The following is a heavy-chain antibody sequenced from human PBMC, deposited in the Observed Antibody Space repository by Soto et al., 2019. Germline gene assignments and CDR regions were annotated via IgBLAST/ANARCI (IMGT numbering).Heavy chain of an antibody. J-gene: IGHJ6*02. CDR3: ARDRRDYRDYYYYGMDV. D-gene: IGHD3-16*01. CDR2: IYYSGST. CDR1: GGSVSSGSYY. V-gene: IGHV4-61*01. Sequence: QVQLQESGPGLVKPSETLSLTCTVSGGSVSSGSYYWSWIRQPPGKGLEWIGYIYYSGSTNYNPYLKSRVTISVDTSKNQFSLKLSSVTAADTAVYYCARDRRDYRDYYYYGMDVWGQGTTVTVSS.